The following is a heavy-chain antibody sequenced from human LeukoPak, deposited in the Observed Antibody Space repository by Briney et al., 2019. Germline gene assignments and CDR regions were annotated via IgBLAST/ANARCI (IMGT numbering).Heavy chain of an antibody. D-gene: IGHD2-15*01. V-gene: IGHV3-33*06. CDR2: IWNDGSNK. CDR1: GFTFSSYG. Sequence: GGSLRLSCAASGFTFSSYGTHWVRQAPGKGLEWVAVIWNDGSNKYYADSVKGRFTISRDNSKNTLYLQMNSLRAEDTAVYYCAKQLGYCSDGSCYFPYWGQGTLVTVSS. CDR3: AKQLGYCSDGSCYFPY. J-gene: IGHJ4*02.